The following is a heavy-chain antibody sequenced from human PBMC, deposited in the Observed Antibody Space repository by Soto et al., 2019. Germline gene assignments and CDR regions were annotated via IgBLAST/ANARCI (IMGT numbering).Heavy chain of an antibody. CDR3: GRQGVGYYDSSGYY. V-gene: IGHV4-59*08. CDR1: GGSIENNY. Sequence: SETLSLTCTVSGGSIENNYWSWIRQPPGKGLEWIGHIFYSGSTNYNPSLKSRVAISVDTSKNQFSLKLSSVTAADTAVYYCGRQGVGYYDSSGYYWGQGTLVTVSS. J-gene: IGHJ4*02. D-gene: IGHD3-22*01. CDR2: IFYSGST.